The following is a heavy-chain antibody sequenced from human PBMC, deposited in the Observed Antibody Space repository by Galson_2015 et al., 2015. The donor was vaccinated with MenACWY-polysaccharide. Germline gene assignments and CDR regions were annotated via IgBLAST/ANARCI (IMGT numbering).Heavy chain of an antibody. J-gene: IGHJ4*02. CDR1: GGSISSYY. CDR2: IYYSGST. V-gene: IGHV4-59*08. Sequence: ETLSLTCTVSGGSISSYYWSWIRQPPGKGLEWIGYIYYSGSTNYNPSLKSRVTISVDTSKNQFSLKLSSVTAADTAVYYCARSPILDGYFDYWGQGTLVTVSS. CDR3: ARSPILDGYFDY.